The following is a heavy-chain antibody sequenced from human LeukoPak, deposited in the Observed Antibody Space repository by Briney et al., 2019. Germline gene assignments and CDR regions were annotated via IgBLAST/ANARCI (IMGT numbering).Heavy chain of an antibody. Sequence: GGSLRLSCAASGFTLTNYWMHWVRQAPGKGLVWVSRIRSDGSSTSFADSVKGRFTISRDNAKNTLYLQMNSLRAEDTAVYYCARNSPGYCSGGSCSSYWYFDLWGRGTLVTVSS. CDR2: IRSDGSST. J-gene: IGHJ2*01. CDR3: ARNSPGYCSGGSCSSYWYFDL. V-gene: IGHV3-74*01. D-gene: IGHD2-15*01. CDR1: GFTLTNYW.